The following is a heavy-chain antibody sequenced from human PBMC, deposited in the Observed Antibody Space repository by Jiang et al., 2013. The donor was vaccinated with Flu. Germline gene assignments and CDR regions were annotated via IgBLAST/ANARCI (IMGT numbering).Heavy chain of an antibody. J-gene: IGHJ4*02. Sequence: GLVKPSETLSLTCTVSGGSISSYYWSWIRQPPGKGLEWIGYIYYSGSTNYNPSLKSRVTISVDTSKNQFSLKLSSVTAADTAVYYCASWRRSGRGMMTGTFDYWGQGTLVTVSS. V-gene: IGHV4-59*01. CDR3: ASWRRSGRGMMTGTFDY. CDR1: GGSISSYY. D-gene: IGHD3-9*01. CDR2: IYYSGST.